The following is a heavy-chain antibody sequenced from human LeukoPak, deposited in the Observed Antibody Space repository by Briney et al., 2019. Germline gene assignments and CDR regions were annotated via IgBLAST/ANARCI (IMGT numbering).Heavy chain of an antibody. CDR2: ISGSDGST. J-gene: IGHJ4*02. CDR1: RFTFSSYA. Sequence: QPGASLRLSCSASRFTFSSYAMSWVPQAPGKGLEWDSAISGSDGSTYYADSVKGRFTISRDNSKNTLYLQMNSLRAEDTAVYYRAKDRLPLSSAYYYVPFDYWGQGTLVTVSS. V-gene: IGHV3-23*01. CDR3: AKDRLPLSSAYYYVPFDY. D-gene: IGHD3-22*01.